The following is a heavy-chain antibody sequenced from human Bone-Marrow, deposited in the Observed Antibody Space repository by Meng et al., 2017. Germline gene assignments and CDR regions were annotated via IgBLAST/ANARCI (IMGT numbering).Heavy chain of an antibody. Sequence: ASVTVPCKASGYTFTSYYMHWVRQAPGQGLEWMGIINPSGGSTSYPQKFQGRVTMTRDTSTSTVYMELSGLRSEDTAVYYCARAPDTAMVTGWFDPWGQGTLVTVSS. D-gene: IGHD5-18*01. CDR3: ARAPDTAMVTGWFDP. J-gene: IGHJ5*02. CDR2: INPSGGST. CDR1: GYTFTSYY. V-gene: IGHV1-46*01.